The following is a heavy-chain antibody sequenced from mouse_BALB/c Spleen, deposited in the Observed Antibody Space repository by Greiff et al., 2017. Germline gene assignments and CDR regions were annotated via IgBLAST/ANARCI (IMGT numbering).Heavy chain of an antibody. Sequence: EVQLQQSGPDLVKPGASVKISCKASGYSFTGYYMYWVKQSHGKSLEWIGRVNPNNGGTSYNQKFKGKVIITVDKSSNTAYMELRSLTSEDSAVYYYAKEGYYGNGYFDVWGAGTTVTVSS. CDR3: AKEGYYGNGYFDV. CDR1: GYSFTGYY. V-gene: IGHV1-26*01. J-gene: IGHJ1*01. CDR2: VNPNNGGT. D-gene: IGHD1-1*01.